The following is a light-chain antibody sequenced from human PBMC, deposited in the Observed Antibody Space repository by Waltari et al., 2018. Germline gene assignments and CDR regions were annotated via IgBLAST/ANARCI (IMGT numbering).Light chain of an antibody. Sequence: SYELTQPPSVSVSPGQTARTPCSGHELPSTYAYWFQQTSGQAPRLVIYEDTKRPSEIPERFSWSSSGTVATLTITGAQVDDEADYYCYSSDTTGLRVFGSGTTVVVL. V-gene: IGLV3-10*01. CDR2: EDT. CDR1: ELPSTY. CDR3: YSSDTTGLRV. J-gene: IGLJ1*01.